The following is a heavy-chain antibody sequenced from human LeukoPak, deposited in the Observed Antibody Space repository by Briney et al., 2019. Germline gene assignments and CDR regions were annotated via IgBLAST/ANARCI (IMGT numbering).Heavy chain of an antibody. J-gene: IGHJ5*02. D-gene: IGHD3-10*01. Sequence: GGSLRLSCAASGFTFDDYGMSWVRQAPGKGLEWVSGINWNGGSTGYADSVKGRFTISRDNAKNSLYLQMNSLRAEDTALYYCARDRYYGSGSYYNGGWFDPWGQENLVTVSS. V-gene: IGHV3-20*04. CDR1: GFTFDDYG. CDR3: ARDRYYGSGSYYNGGWFDP. CDR2: INWNGGST.